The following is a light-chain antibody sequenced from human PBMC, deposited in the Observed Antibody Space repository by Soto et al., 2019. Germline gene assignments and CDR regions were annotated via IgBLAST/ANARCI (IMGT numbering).Light chain of an antibody. CDR3: SSYTSSSTPVV. V-gene: IGLV2-18*02. J-gene: IGLJ2*01. Sequence: QSALTQPPSVSGSPGQSVTISCTGTSRDVGSYNRVSWYQQPPGTAPKLMIYEVSNRPSGVPDRFSGSKSGNTASLTISGLQAEDEADYYCSSYTSSSTPVVFGGGTQLTVL. CDR2: EVS. CDR1: SRDVGSYNR.